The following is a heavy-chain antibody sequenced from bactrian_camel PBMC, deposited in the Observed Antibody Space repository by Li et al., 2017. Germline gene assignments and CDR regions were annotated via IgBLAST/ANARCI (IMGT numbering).Heavy chain of an antibody. V-gene: IGHV3S1*01. D-gene: IGHD2*01. Sequence: HVQLVESGGGSVQAGGSLRLSCGASGSIYGDACVGWLRQAPGKEREGIAVICIGHGLTYYADSVKGRFTISRDNAKDTIDLSMNSLEPEDTGMYYCVASAEPTLAVGGSWCRVIMEEYEFNYWGQGTQVTVS. J-gene: IGHJ4*01. CDR2: ICIGHGLT. CDR1: GSIYGDAC. CDR3: VASAEPTLAVGGSWCRVIMEEYEFNY.